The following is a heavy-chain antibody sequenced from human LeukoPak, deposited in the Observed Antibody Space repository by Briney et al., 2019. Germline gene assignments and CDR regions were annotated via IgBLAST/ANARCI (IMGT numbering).Heavy chain of an antibody. V-gene: IGHV3-7*01. CDR2: IKQDGSEQ. CDR1: GFTFTTYW. CDR3: ARSRATVTYYFDY. Sequence: GRSLRPSCAASGFTFTTYWMSWVRQAPGKGLEWVANIKQDGSEQYYVDSVKGRFTISRDNAKNSLYLQMNSLRAEDTAVYYCARSRATVTYYFDYWGQGTLVTVSS. J-gene: IGHJ4*02. D-gene: IGHD4-17*01.